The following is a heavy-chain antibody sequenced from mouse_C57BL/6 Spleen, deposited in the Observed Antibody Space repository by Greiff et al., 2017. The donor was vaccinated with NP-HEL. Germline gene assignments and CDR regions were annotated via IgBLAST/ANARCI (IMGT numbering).Heavy chain of an antibody. CDR2: INPSNGGT. CDR1: GYTFTSYW. J-gene: IGHJ4*01. V-gene: IGHV1-53*01. Sequence: QVQLHQPGTELVKPGASVKLSCKASGYTFTSYWMHWVKQRPGQGLEWIGNINPSNGGTNYNEKFKSKATLTVDKSSSTAYMQLSSLTSEDSAVYYCARWGNLLLRRGAMDYWGQGTSVTVSS. D-gene: IGHD1-1*01. CDR3: ARWGNLLLRRGAMDY.